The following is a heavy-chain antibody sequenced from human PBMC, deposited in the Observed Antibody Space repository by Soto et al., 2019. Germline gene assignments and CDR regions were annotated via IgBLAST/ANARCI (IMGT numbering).Heavy chain of an antibody. CDR1: GGTFSSYA. CDR3: ARDRRIQLWLNYYYYGMDV. D-gene: IGHD5-18*01. V-gene: IGHV1-69*13. CDR2: IIPIFGTA. J-gene: IGHJ6*02. Sequence: SVKVSCKASGGTFSSYAISWVRQAPGQGLEWMGGIIPIFGTANYAQKLQGRVTITADESTSTAYMELSSLRSEDTAVYYCARDRRIQLWLNYYYYGMDVWGQGTTGTVS.